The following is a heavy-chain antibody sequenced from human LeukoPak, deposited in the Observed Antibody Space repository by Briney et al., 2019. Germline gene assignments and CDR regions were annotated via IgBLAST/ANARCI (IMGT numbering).Heavy chain of an antibody. D-gene: IGHD2-21*02. Sequence: GGSLRLSCAASGFTFSSYAMHWVRQAPGKGLEWVAVISYDGSNKYYADSVKGRFTISRDNSKNTLYLQMNSLRAEDTAVYYCARENGDCGAFDIWGQGTMVTVSS. CDR1: GFTFSSYA. J-gene: IGHJ3*02. CDR3: ARENGDCGAFDI. CDR2: ISYDGSNK. V-gene: IGHV3-30*14.